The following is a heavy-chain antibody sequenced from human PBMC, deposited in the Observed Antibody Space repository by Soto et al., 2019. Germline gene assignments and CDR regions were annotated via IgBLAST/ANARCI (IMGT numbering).Heavy chain of an antibody. D-gene: IGHD6-13*01. J-gene: IGHJ4*02. Sequence: ASVKVSCKASAYTFNSYTLHWVRQAPGQRLEWMGWISAGNGNTKYSQKFQGRVTITRDTSASTAYMELSSLRSEDTALYYCASESSSWYTTYFDYWGQGTLVTVSS. CDR2: ISAGNGNT. CDR1: AYTFNSYT. V-gene: IGHV1-3*01. CDR3: ASESSSWYTTYFDY.